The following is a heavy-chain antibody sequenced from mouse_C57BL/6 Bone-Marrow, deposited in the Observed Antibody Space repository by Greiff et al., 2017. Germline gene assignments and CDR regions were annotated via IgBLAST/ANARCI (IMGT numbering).Heavy chain of an antibody. CDR3: TTFDVYYGGY. V-gene: IGHV14-4*01. D-gene: IGHD2-3*01. J-gene: IGHJ2*01. CDR1: GFNIKDDY. CDR2: IDPENGDT. Sequence: QLQQSGAELVRPGASVKLSCTASGFNIKDDYMHWVKQRPEQGLEWIGWIDPENGDTEYASKFQGKATITADTSSNTAYLPLSSLTSEDTAVYYCTTFDVYYGGYWGQGTTLTVSS.